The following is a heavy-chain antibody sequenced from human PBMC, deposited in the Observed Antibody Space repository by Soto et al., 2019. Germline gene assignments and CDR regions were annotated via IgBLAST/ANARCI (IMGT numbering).Heavy chain of an antibody. CDR2: ISGRGENT. CDR3: AKDRGYSYSYADY. J-gene: IGHJ4*02. Sequence: GGSLRLSCEASGFTFNNYAMSWVRQAPGKGLEWVSVISGRGENTNYADSAKGRFTISRDNSKNTLFLQMSSLRVEDTALYYCAKDRGYSYSYADYWGQGTLVTVSS. CDR1: GFTFNNYA. D-gene: IGHD5-18*01. V-gene: IGHV3-23*01.